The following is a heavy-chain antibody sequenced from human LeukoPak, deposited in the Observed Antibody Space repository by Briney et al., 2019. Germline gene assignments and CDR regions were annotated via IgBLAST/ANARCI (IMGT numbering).Heavy chain of an antibody. D-gene: IGHD6-13*01. CDR1: GFTFNIYW. CDR3: ARASSWYTPSRFDP. CDR2: IKEDGSEK. Sequence: GGSLRLSCAASGFTFNIYWMSWVRQAPGKGLEWVSNIKEDGSEKYYVDSVKGRFTISRDNAKNSVYLQMNSLRAEDTAVYYCARASSWYTPSRFDPWGQGTLVTVSS. V-gene: IGHV3-7*01. J-gene: IGHJ5*02.